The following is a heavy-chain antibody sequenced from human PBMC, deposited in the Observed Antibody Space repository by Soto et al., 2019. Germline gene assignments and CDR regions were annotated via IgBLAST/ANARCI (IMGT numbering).Heavy chain of an antibody. V-gene: IGHV3-23*01. D-gene: IGHD2-21*02. Sequence: EVQLLESGGTLVQPGESLRLSCEVSGFSFSSFAMNWVRQAPGEGLEWVSSIRGTATSDADSVKGRFTISRDNSKNTVYLQMNTLRGEDTAVYYCAKCAVVMTTSGGWGNGFDPWGQGTRVIVSS. CDR3: AKCAVVMTTSGGWGNGFDP. J-gene: IGHJ5*02. CDR1: GFSFSSFA. CDR2: IRGTAT.